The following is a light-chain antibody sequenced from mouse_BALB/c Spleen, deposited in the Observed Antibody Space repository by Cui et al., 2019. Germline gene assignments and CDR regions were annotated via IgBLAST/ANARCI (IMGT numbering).Light chain of an antibody. CDR3: QQWSSYPRT. J-gene: IGKJ1*01. CDR2: DTS. CDR1: SSVSY. V-gene: IGKV4-55*01. Sequence: QIVLTQSPASMSASPGEKVTMTCSAGSSVSYMYWYQQKPGSSPRLLIYDTSNLASGVPVRFSGSGSGTSYSLTISRMEAEDAATYYCQQWSSYPRTFGGGTKLEIK.